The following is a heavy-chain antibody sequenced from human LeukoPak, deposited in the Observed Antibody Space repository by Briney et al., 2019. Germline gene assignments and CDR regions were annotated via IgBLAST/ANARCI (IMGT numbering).Heavy chain of an antibody. D-gene: IGHD6-19*01. Sequence: ASVKVSCKASGHTFTGYYMHWVRQAPGQGLEWMGWINPNSGGTNHAQKFQGRVSMARDTSVSTAYMELSRLRSDDTAVYYCAQSSGWDSLKYWGQGTLVTVSS. CDR2: INPNSGGT. CDR1: GHTFTGYY. J-gene: IGHJ4*02. CDR3: AQSSGWDSLKY. V-gene: IGHV1-2*02.